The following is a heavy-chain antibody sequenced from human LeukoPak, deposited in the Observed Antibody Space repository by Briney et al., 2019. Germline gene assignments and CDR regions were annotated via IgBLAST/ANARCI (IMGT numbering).Heavy chain of an antibody. V-gene: IGHV3-30*03. CDR2: IPYDGSNK. CDR3: VRGAYSSSWLNFDY. D-gene: IGHD6-13*01. J-gene: IGHJ4*02. Sequence: GGSLRLSCAASGFTFSSYSMNWVRQAPGKGLEWVALIPYDGSNKYYADSVKGRFTVSRDNSKNTLYLQMNSLRAEDTAVYYCVRGAYSSSWLNFDYWGQGTLVTVSS. CDR1: GFTFSSYS.